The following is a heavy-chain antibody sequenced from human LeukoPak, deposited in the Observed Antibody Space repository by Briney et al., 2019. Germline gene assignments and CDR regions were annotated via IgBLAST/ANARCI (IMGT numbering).Heavy chain of an antibody. V-gene: IGHV3-30*03. CDR1: GFTFSSYG. J-gene: IGHJ5*02. Sequence: PGRSLRLSCAASGFTFSSYGMHWVRQAPGKGLEWVAVISYDGSNKYYADSVKGRFTISRDNSKNTLYLQMNSLRAEDTAVYYCAREGCSGGSCYHNWFDPWGQGTLVTVSS. CDR2: ISYDGSNK. CDR3: AREGCSGGSCYHNWFDP. D-gene: IGHD2-15*01.